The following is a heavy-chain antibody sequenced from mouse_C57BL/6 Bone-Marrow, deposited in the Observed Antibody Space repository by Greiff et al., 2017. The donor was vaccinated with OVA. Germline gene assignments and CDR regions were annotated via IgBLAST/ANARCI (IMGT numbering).Heavy chain of an antibody. V-gene: IGHV1-76*01. CDR3: ARDDGYFFEY. D-gene: IGHD2-3*01. J-gene: IGHJ2*01. Sequence: VQLQQSGAEVVRPGASVKLSCKASGYTFTDHYINWVKQRPGQGLEWIARIYPGSGNTYYNEKFKGKATLTAEKSSNTAYMQLSSLTSEDSAVYFCARDDGYFFEYWGQGTTITVSS. CDR1: GYTFTDHY. CDR2: IYPGSGNT.